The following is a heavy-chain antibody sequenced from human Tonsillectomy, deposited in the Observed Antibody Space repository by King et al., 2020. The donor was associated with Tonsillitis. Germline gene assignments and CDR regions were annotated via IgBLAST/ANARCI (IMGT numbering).Heavy chain of an antibody. CDR2: IWYDGSNK. CDR3: ASKDIVVVPAAMPGDYYYGMDV. D-gene: IGHD2-2*01. V-gene: IGHV3-33*01. CDR1: GFTFSSYG. J-gene: IGHJ6*02. Sequence: QVQLVESGGGVVQPGRSLRLSCAASGFTFSSYGMHWVRQAPGKGLEWVAVIWYDGSNKYYADSVKGRFTISRDNSKNTLYLQMNSLRAEDTAVYYCASKDIVVVPAAMPGDYYYGMDVWGQGTTVTVSS.